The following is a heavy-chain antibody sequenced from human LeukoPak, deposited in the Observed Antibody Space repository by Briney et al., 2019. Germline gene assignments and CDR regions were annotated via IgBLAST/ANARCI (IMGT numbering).Heavy chain of an antibody. Sequence: SETLSLNCTVTGGSISSHYWSWIRQPPAKGLEWLGYIYHTGSTDCSLSLKSRVTMSLDTSKNQVSLKLSYVTAADSAVYFCARQSLLDYSDSRGPLRWFDTWGRGTLVTVS. CDR1: GGSISSHY. D-gene: IGHD3-22*01. CDR2: IYHTGST. V-gene: IGHV4-59*11. CDR3: ARQSLLDYSDSRGPLRWFDT. J-gene: IGHJ5*02.